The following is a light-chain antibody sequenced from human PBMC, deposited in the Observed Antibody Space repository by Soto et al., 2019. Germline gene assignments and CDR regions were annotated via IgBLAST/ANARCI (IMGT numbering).Light chain of an antibody. CDR3: QQYNNWRQT. Sequence: IVMTQSPATLSVSPGERATLSCRASQRVNSNVAWYQQKPGQSPRLLVYGATARATGVPARFSGSGSGTQFTLTISSLQSEDFAVYYCQQYNNWRQTFGQGTKVDI. CDR2: GAT. V-gene: IGKV3-15*01. J-gene: IGKJ1*01. CDR1: QRVNSN.